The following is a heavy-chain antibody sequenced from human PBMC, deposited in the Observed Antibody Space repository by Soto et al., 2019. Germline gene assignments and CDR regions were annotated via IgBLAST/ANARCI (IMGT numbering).Heavy chain of an antibody. Sequence: SETLSLTCTVSGGSISSSSFYWGWIRQPPGKGLEWIGSIYYSGSTYYNPSLKSRDTISVDTSKNQFSLKLSSVTAADTAVYYCARLPADYGDYIYYYYYMDVWGKGTTVTVSS. V-gene: IGHV4-39*01. CDR2: IYYSGST. D-gene: IGHD4-17*01. CDR1: GGSISSSSFY. CDR3: ARLPADYGDYIYYYYYMDV. J-gene: IGHJ6*03.